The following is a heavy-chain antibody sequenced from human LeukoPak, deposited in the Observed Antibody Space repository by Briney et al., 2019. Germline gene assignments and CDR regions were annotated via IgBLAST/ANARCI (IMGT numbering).Heavy chain of an antibody. D-gene: IGHD3-16*01. J-gene: IGHJ5*02. CDR1: AFTLDDYA. Sequence: GRSLRLSCAASAFTLDDYAIHWVRQAQGNGLEWVAGMSWNIGSIGYADSVKGRFTISRDNAKNSLYLQMNSLRAEDTALYYCAKDITATEFGWFDPWGQGTLVTVSS. V-gene: IGHV3-9*01. CDR3: AKDITATEFGWFDP. CDR2: MSWNIGSI.